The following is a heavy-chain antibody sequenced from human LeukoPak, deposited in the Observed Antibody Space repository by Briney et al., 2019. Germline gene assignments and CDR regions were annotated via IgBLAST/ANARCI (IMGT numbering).Heavy chain of an antibody. CDR1: GGSISSGGYY. D-gene: IGHD5-24*01. CDR2: IYYSGST. CDR3: ARGRTRISRDGYNFDY. Sequence: PSQTLSLTCTVSGGSISSGGYYWSWIRQHPGKGLEWIGYIYYSGSTYYNPSLKGRVTISVDTSKNQFSLKLSSVTAADTAVYYCARGRTRISRDGYNFDYWGQGTLVTVSS. J-gene: IGHJ4*02. V-gene: IGHV4-31*03.